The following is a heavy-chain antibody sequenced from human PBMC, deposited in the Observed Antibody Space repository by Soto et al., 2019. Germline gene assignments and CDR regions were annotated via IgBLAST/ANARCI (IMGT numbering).Heavy chain of an antibody. CDR2: ISHDGNNK. J-gene: IGHJ6*02. V-gene: IGHV3-30*18. CDR1: GVGLISKR. D-gene: IGHD2-15*01. CDR3: AKGLEVVVLYYGMNV. Sequence: LKVSSADSGVGLISKRKNWVRQAPGKGLEWVTVISHDGNNKYYADSVKGRFTTSRDNSKNTLFLQMSSLGVEDTAVFYCAKGLEVVVLYYGMNVWGPG.